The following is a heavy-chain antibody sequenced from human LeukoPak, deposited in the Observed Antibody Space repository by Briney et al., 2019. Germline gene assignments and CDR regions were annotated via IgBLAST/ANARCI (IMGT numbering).Heavy chain of an antibody. Sequence: GGSLRLSCAASGFTFSSYWMHWVRQAPGKGLVWVSRINSDGSSTSYADSVKGRFTISRDNAKNTLYLQMNSLRGEDTAVYYCARIYSNGWPDYWGQGTLVTVSS. CDR2: INSDGSST. CDR3: ARIYSNGWPDY. J-gene: IGHJ4*02. D-gene: IGHD6-19*01. V-gene: IGHV3-74*01. CDR1: GFTFSSYW.